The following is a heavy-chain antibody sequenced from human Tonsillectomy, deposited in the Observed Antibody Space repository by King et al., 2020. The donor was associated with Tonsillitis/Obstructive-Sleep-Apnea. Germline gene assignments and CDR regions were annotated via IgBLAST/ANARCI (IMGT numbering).Heavy chain of an antibody. Sequence: VQLVESGGGLVKPGGSLRLSCAASGFTFSDHTMNWVRQAPGKGLEWVSCITSSSSYIYYADSVKGRFTISRDNAKNSLYLQINSLRAEDTAIYYCAKSIVGATDNWFDPWGQGTLVTVSS. V-gene: IGHV3-21*01. CDR2: ITSSSSYI. CDR1: GFTFSDHT. CDR3: AKSIVGATDNWFDP. J-gene: IGHJ5*02. D-gene: IGHD1-26*01.